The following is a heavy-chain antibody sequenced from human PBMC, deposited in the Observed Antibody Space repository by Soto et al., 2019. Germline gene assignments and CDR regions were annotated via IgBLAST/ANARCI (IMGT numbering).Heavy chain of an antibody. CDR3: SRGLDGGNLDY. D-gene: IGHD2-15*01. V-gene: IGHV4-38-2*01. CDR1: DYSINSNYY. CDR2: IHHSGTT. J-gene: IGHJ4*02. Sequence: SETLSLTCDVSDYSINSNYYWLWIRQPPGKGLEWIGAIHHSGTTYYTPSLKSRVTISMDTSKNHFSLKLTSMTATDTAMYYCSRGLDGGNLDYWGQGTPVTVS.